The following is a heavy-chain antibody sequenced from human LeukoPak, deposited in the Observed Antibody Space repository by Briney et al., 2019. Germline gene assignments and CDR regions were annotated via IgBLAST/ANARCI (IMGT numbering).Heavy chain of an antibody. D-gene: IGHD3-10*01. V-gene: IGHV4-59*12. CDR3: ASRRGYFDC. Sequence: SETLSLTCTVSGGSIINYYWSWIRQPPGKGLEWIGYIYYSGSTSYNASLRSRVTISVDTSKNQFSLELSSVTAADTAVYYCASRRGYFDCWGQGTLVTVSS. J-gene: IGHJ4*02. CDR1: GGSIINYY. CDR2: IYYSGST.